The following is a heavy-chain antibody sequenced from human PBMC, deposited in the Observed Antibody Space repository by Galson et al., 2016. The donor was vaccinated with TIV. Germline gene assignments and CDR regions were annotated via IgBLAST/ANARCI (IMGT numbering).Heavy chain of an antibody. CDR1: GFTFDDYA. V-gene: IGHV3-9*01. CDR2: ISWSGETN. J-gene: IGHJ3*02. CDR3: AKDISNWVGDSYGFNTFDI. D-gene: IGHD5-18*01. Sequence: SLRLSCAASGFTFDDYAMHWVRQAPGKGLEWVSSISWSGETNAYGESVKGRFTISRDNAKNSLNLRMNSLKPEDTALYYCAKDISNWVGDSYGFNTFDIWGQGTMVTVSS.